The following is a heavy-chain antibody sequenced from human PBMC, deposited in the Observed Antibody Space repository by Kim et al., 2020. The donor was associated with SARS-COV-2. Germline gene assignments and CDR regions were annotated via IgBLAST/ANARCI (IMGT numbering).Heavy chain of an antibody. CDR2: ISAYNGNT. CDR3: ARDPNSYYYDSSGYFPLDY. CDR1: GYTFTSYG. D-gene: IGHD3-22*01. V-gene: IGHV1-18*01. J-gene: IGHJ4*02. Sequence: ASVKVSCKASGYTFTSYGISWVRQAPGQGLEWMGWISAYNGNTNYAQKLQGRVTMTTDTSTSTAYMELRSLRSDDTAVYYCARDPNSYYYDSSGYFPLDYWGPGTLVTVSS.